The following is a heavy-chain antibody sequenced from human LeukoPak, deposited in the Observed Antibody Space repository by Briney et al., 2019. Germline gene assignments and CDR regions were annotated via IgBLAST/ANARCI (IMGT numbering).Heavy chain of an antibody. CDR1: GFTFSDYG. CDR2: IRYDGRNK. J-gene: IGHJ4*02. V-gene: IGHV3-30*02. CDR3: AKDRGGSRIPQYLDY. Sequence: GGSLRLSCAASGFTFSDYGFHWVRQAPGKGLEWVAFIRYDGRNKYYADSVKGRFTISRDNSKNTLYVEMNSLRAEDTAVYYCAKDRGGSRIPQYLDYWGQGTLVTVSS. D-gene: IGHD1-26*01.